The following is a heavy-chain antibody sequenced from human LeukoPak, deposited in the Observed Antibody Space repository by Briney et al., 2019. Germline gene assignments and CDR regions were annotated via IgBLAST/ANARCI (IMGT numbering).Heavy chain of an antibody. Sequence: PGGSLRLSCAASGFTFSSYGMHWVRQAPGKGLEWVAVIWYDGSNKYYADSVKGRFAISRDNSRNTLYLQMNSLRADDTAVYYCAKSRDGYNIIDYWGQGTLVIVSS. J-gene: IGHJ4*02. CDR3: AKSRDGYNIIDY. D-gene: IGHD5-24*01. V-gene: IGHV3-33*06. CDR1: GFTFSSYG. CDR2: IWYDGSNK.